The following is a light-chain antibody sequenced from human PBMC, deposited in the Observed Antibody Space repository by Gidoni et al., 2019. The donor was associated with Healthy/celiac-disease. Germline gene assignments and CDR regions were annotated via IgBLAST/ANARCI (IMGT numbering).Light chain of an antibody. Sequence: EIVLTQSPGTLSLSPGERATLSCRASQSVSGSYLAWYQQKPGQAPRLLIYGASSRATGIPDRFSGSGSGTDFTLTISRLEPVDFAVYYCQQYGSSPYTFXXXTKLEIK. J-gene: IGKJ2*01. V-gene: IGKV3-20*01. CDR1: QSVSGSY. CDR2: GAS. CDR3: QQYGSSPYT.